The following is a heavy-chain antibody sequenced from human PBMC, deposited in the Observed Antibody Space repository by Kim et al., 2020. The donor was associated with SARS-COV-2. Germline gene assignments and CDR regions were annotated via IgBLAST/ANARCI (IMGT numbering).Heavy chain of an antibody. CDR2: INPSGGST. CDR1: GYTFTSYY. CDR3: ARDLSDSSGSTVTRDY. Sequence: ASVKVSCKASGYTFTSYYMHWVRQAPGQGLEWMGIINPSGGSTSYAQKFQGRVTMTRDTSTSTVYMELSSLRSEDTAVYYCARDLSDSSGSTVTRDYWGQGTLVTVSS. V-gene: IGHV1-46*01. D-gene: IGHD3-22*01. J-gene: IGHJ4*02.